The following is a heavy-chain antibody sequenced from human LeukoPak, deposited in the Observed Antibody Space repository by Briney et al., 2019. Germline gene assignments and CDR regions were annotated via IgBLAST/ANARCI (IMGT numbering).Heavy chain of an antibody. V-gene: IGHV4-39*02. CDR2: IYYSGST. Sequence: PSETLSLTCTVSGGYISSTSYYWGWIRQPPGKGLEWIGSIYYSGSTYYNPSLKSRVTISVDTSKNQFSLKLSSVTAADTAVYYCARERYYYDSSGYYLDAFDIWGQGTMVTVSS. CDR1: GGYISSTSYY. CDR3: ARERYYYDSSGYYLDAFDI. D-gene: IGHD3-22*01. J-gene: IGHJ3*02.